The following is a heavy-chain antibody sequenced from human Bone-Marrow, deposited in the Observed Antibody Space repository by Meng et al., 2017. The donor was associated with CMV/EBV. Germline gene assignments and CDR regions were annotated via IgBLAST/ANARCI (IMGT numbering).Heavy chain of an antibody. CDR2: ISSSGSTI. D-gene: IGHD2-2*01. V-gene: IGHV3-11*04. Sequence: GESLKISCAASGFTFSDYYMSWIRQAPGKGLEWVSYISSSGSTIYYADSVKGRFTISRDNAKNSLYLQMNSLRAEDTAVYYCARDSGYCSSTSCPLTFDAFDIWGQGTMVTVSS. CDR1: GFTFSDYY. CDR3: ARDSGYCSSTSCPLTFDAFDI. J-gene: IGHJ3*02.